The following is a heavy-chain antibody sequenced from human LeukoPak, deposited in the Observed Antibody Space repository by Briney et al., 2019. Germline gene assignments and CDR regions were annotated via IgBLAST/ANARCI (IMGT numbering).Heavy chain of an antibody. D-gene: IGHD6-13*01. V-gene: IGHV3-21*01. CDR3: ARARYSSSWPVGFDY. CDR1: GFTFSSYS. Sequence: PGGSLRLSCAASGFTFSSYSMNWVRQAPGKGLEWVSSISSSSSYTYYADSVKGRITISRDNAKNSLYLQMNSLRAEDTAVYYCARARYSSSWPVGFDYWGQGTLVTVSS. CDR2: ISSSSSYT. J-gene: IGHJ4*02.